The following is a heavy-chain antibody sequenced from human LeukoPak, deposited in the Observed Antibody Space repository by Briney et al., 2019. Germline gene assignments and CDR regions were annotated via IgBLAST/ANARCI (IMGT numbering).Heavy chain of an antibody. CDR1: GGSISSYY. CDR2: IYYSGST. Sequence: PSETLSLTCTVSGGSISSYYWSWIRQPPGKGLEWIGYIYYSGSTNYNPSLKSRVTISVDTSENQFSLKLSSVTAADTAVYYCAGLSGYSYGYVYWGQGTLVTVSS. J-gene: IGHJ4*02. D-gene: IGHD5-18*01. V-gene: IGHV4-59*08. CDR3: AGLSGYSYGYVY.